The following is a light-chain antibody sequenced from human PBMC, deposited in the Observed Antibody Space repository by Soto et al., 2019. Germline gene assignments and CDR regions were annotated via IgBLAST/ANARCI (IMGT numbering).Light chain of an antibody. CDR2: DVS. V-gene: IGLV2-11*01. J-gene: IGLJ1*01. CDR3: CSYAGRYTYV. Sequence: QSARTQPRSVSGSPGQSVTTSCTGASSDVGGYNYVSWYQQHPGKAPKLMIYDVSKRPSGVPDRFSGSKSGNTASLTISGLQTEDEADYYCCSYAGRYTYVFGTGTKVTVL. CDR1: SSDVGGYNY.